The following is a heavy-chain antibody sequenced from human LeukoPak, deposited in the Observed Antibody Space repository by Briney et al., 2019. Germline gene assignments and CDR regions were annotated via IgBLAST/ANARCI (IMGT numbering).Heavy chain of an antibody. CDR3: AGDVTQYCSGGTCSAFDI. V-gene: IGHV3-21*01. Sequence: GGSLRLSCAASGFIFSSYSMNWVRQAPGKGLEWVSSISGSSSYIYYADSVKGRFTISRNNAKNSLFLQMNCLRAEDTAVYYCAGDVTQYCSGGTCSAFDIWGQGTMVTVSS. D-gene: IGHD2-15*01. CDR2: ISGSSSYI. CDR1: GFIFSSYS. J-gene: IGHJ3*02.